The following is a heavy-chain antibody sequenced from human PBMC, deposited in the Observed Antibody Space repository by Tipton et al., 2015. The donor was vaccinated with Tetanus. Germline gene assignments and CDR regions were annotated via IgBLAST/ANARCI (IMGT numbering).Heavy chain of an antibody. CDR3: ARASLSLYYGLDY. Sequence: TLSLTCTVSGGSISGHYWNWIRQPPGKGLEWIGFIYSSGSTNYNPSLKSRVTISVDTSKNQFSLKMSSMTAADTAGYYCARASLSLYYGLDYWGQGTRVPVSS. D-gene: IGHD3-16*02. V-gene: IGHV4-59*11. CDR1: GGSISGHY. CDR2: IYSSGST. J-gene: IGHJ4*02.